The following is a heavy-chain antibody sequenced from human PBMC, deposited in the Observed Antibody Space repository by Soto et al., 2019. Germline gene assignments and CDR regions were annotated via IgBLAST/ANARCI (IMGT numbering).Heavy chain of an antibody. J-gene: IGHJ4*02. V-gene: IGHV3-30*18. Sequence: QVQLVESGGGVVQPGRSLRLSCAASGFTFSSYGMHWVRQAPGKGLEWVAVISYDGSNKYYADSVKGRFTISRDNYNHTRYLQMNSLRADDTAVYYGANDRLRPVYYFDYWGQGSLVTVSS. CDR2: ISYDGSNK. CDR1: GFTFSSYG. CDR3: ANDRLRPVYYFDY. D-gene: IGHD5-12*01.